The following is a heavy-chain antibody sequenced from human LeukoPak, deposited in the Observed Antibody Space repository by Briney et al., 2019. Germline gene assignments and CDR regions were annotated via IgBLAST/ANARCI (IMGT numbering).Heavy chain of an antibody. CDR2: IKQDGSEK. V-gene: IGHV3-7*01. CDR1: GFTFSSYW. Sequence: PGGSLRLSCAASGFTFSSYWMSWVRQAPGKGREWVANIKQDGSEKYYVDSVKGRFTISRDNAKNSLYLQMNSLRAEDTAVYYCARDPPRKPVDYWGQGTLVTVSS. CDR3: ARDPPRKPVDY. J-gene: IGHJ4*02.